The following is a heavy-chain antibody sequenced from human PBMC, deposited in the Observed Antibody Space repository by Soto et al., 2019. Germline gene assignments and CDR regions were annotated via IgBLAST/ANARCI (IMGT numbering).Heavy chain of an antibody. D-gene: IGHD6-13*01. Sequence: QAQVVQSGAEVRKPGSSVKLSCKASEGTFNSYAIAWVRQAPGQGLEWMGGIIPYYNTLNYAQKFQDRVTSTADASTNTVYMELSSLRSDVTAVYFCASGASRWYPYFFDSWAQGTLVTVSS. CDR1: EGTFNSYA. J-gene: IGHJ4*02. CDR3: ASGASRWYPYFFDS. V-gene: IGHV1-69*01. CDR2: IIPYYNTL.